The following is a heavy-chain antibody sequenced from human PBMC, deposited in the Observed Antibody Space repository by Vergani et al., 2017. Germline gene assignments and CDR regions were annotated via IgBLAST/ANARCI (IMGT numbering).Heavy chain of an antibody. V-gene: IGHV3-30*03. CDR1: GFTFSSYG. D-gene: IGHD6-13*01. CDR3: ARDRVPDSSSWLRNDAFDI. Sequence: QVQLVESGGGVVQPGRSLRLSCAASGFTFSSYGMHWVRQAPGKGLEWVAVISYDGSNKYYADSVKGRFTISRDNSKNPLYLQMNSLRAEDTAVYYCARDRVPDSSSWLRNDAFDIWGQGTMVTVSS. CDR2: ISYDGSNK. J-gene: IGHJ3*02.